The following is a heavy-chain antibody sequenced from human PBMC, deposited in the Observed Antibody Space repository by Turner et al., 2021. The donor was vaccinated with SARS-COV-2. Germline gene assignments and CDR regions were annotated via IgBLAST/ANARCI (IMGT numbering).Heavy chain of an antibody. J-gene: IGHJ4*02. Sequence: EVQLVETGGGLVQPGGSLRLSCTGSGFALDDYEMNWVRQAPGKGLELISYIISSGTTVYKSDSVKGRFTVSRYNAKNSLNLQINSLSPEYRGLYYCARVPLASDGYSVLYFDLWGQVTQVTFSS. CDR3: ARVPLASDGYSVLYFDL. V-gene: IGHV3-48*03. D-gene: IGHD2-21*01. CDR1: GFALDDYE. CDR2: IISSGTTV.